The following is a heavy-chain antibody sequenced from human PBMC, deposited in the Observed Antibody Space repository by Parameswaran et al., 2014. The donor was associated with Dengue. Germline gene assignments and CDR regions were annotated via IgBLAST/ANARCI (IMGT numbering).Heavy chain of an antibody. J-gene: IGHJ6*02. D-gene: IGHD3-22*01. V-gene: IGHV3-21*01. Sequence: WIRQPPGKGLEWVSSITSSSSYIYYADSVKGRFTISRDNAKNSLYLQMNSLRAEDTAVYYCAREGYDYDNSGVYSGPYYYGMDVWGQGTTVTVSS. CDR2: ITSSSSYI. CDR3: AREGYDYDNSGVYSGPYYYGMDV.